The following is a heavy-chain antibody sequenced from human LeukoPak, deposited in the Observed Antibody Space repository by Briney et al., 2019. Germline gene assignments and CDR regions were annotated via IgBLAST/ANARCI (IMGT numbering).Heavy chain of an antibody. V-gene: IGHV4-30-2*01. CDR1: GGSISSGGYY. J-gene: IGHJ4*02. Sequence: SQTLSLTCTVSGGSISSGGYYWSWIRQPPGKGLEWIGYIYQSGSTYYNPSLKSRVTISVDRSKNQFSLKLSSVTAADTAVYYCARDRTFALRFLEWSPYFDYWGQGTLVTVSS. CDR3: ARDRTFALRFLEWSPYFDY. D-gene: IGHD3-3*01. CDR2: IYQSGST.